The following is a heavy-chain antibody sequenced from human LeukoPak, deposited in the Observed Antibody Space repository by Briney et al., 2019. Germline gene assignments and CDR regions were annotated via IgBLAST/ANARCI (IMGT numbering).Heavy chain of an antibody. J-gene: IGHJ4*02. V-gene: IGHV1-69*05. Sequence: GASVKVSCKASGGTFSSYAISWVRQAPGQGLEWMGGIIPIFGTANYAQKFQGRATITTDESTSTAYMELSSLRSEDTAVYYCAREAAAGLDYWGQGTLVTVSS. D-gene: IGHD6-13*01. CDR2: IIPIFGTA. CDR3: AREAAAGLDY. CDR1: GGTFSSYA.